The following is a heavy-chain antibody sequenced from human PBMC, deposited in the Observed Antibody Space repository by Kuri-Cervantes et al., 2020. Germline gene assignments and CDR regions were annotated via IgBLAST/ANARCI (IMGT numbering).Heavy chain of an antibody. CDR2: INHTGST. J-gene: IGHJ6*03. Sequence: GSLRLSCTVSGGSVSSGSYYWSWIRQPPGKGLEWIGEINHTGSTNYDPSLKSRVTISVDTSKNQFSLRLSSVTAADTAVYYCTRDTVYDYMDVWGIGTTVTVSS. CDR1: GGSVSSGSYY. CDR3: TRDTVYDYMDV. V-gene: IGHV4-61*01.